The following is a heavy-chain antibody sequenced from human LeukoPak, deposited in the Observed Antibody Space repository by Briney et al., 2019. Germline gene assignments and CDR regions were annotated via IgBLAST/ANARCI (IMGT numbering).Heavy chain of an antibody. Sequence: SHTLSLPCVISGDSVSSNSAAGNSIRQSPSRGLEWLGRTYYRSKWYNDYAVSVKSRITIKSDTSKNQFSLQLNSVTPEDTAVYYCARANGRYCSGGSCYFRSGFDPWGQGTLVTVSS. CDR2: TYYRSKWYN. CDR3: ARANGRYCSGGSCYFRSGFDP. CDR1: GDSVSSNSAA. J-gene: IGHJ5*02. V-gene: IGHV6-1*01. D-gene: IGHD2-15*01.